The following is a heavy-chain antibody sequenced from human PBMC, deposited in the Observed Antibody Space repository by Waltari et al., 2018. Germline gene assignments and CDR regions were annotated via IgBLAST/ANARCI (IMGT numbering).Heavy chain of an antibody. Sequence: QVQLQASGPGLVKTSATLSLTCTVSGGSISSCYWSWIRPPPGKGLEWIGYIYYSGSTNYNPSLKSRVTISVDTSKTQFSLKLSSVTAADTAVYYCARVKDLDFWSGYYLNWGQGTLVTVSS. CDR2: IYYSGST. CDR1: GGSISSCY. CDR3: ARVKDLDFWSGYYLN. J-gene: IGHJ4*02. V-gene: IGHV4-59*01. D-gene: IGHD3-3*01.